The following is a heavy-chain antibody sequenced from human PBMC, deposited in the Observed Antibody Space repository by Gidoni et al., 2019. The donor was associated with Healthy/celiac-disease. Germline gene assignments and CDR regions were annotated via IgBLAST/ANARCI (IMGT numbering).Heavy chain of an antibody. CDR1: GGSISSYY. D-gene: IGHD6-6*01. CDR2: IYYSGST. V-gene: IGHV4-59*01. Sequence: QVQLQESGPGLVKPSETLSLTCTVSGGSISSYYWSWIRQPPGKGLEWIGYIYYSGSTNYNPSLKSRVTISVDTSKNQFSLKLSSVTAADTAVYYCARDRGSSSAYGMDVWGQGTTVTVSS. CDR3: ARDRGSSSAYGMDV. J-gene: IGHJ6*02.